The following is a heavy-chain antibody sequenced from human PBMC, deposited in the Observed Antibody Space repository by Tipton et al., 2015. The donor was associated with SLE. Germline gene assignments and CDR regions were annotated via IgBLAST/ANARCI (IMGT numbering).Heavy chain of an antibody. D-gene: IGHD2-2*01. J-gene: IGHJ4*02. CDR1: GFSFSAYA. V-gene: IGHV3-23*01. CDR2: ISYSGDRT. CDR3: VKDLHATSWTLADY. Sequence: SLRLSCAASGFSFSAYAMSWVRQAPGKGLEWVSDISYSGDRTYYADSVKGRFTISRDNSKNTVYLQMDSLSAEDTAIYYCVKDLHATSWTLADYWGQGTLVTVST.